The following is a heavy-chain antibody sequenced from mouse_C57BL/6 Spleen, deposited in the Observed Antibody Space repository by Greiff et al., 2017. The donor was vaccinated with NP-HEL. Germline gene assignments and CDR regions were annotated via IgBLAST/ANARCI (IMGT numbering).Heavy chain of an antibody. D-gene: IGHD1-1*01. J-gene: IGHJ1*03. CDR3: TGPGTVARYFDV. Sequence: DVMLVESGGGLVQPGGSMKLSCAASGFTFSDAWMDWVRQSPEKGLEWVAEIRHKANNHATYYAESVKGRFTISRDDSKSSVYLQMNSLRAEDTGIYYCTGPGTVARYFDVWGTGTTVTVSS. CDR1: GFTFSDAW. CDR2: IRHKANNHAT. V-gene: IGHV6-6*01.